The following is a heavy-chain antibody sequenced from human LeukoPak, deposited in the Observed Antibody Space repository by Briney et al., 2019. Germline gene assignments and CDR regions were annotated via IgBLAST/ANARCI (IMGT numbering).Heavy chain of an antibody. CDR2: IYHRGDT. D-gene: IGHD2-21*01. Sequence: SETLSLTCTGSGYSIGSGDYYWAWVRQAPGKGLEWIGSIYHRGDTYYNPSLKSRVTASVDPPRNQFALNLRSATAADTAVYYCARHAPAYTSPTRSFDYWGQGTLVAVSS. CDR3: ARHAPAYTSPTRSFDY. J-gene: IGHJ4*02. CDR1: GYSIGSGDYY. V-gene: IGHV4-39*01.